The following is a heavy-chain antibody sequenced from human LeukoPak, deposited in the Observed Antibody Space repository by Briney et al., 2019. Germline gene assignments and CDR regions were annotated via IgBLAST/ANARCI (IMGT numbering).Heavy chain of an antibody. J-gene: IGHJ5*02. CDR2: IWDDRSNK. CDR1: GFTFSDYG. CDR3: AAFDAGDCGGDCPYFSFP. Sequence: GRSLRLSCAASGFTFSDYGMHWVRQAPGKGLEWVAVIWDDRSNKNYADSVKGRFTISRDTSKNALYLQMSSLRSEDTAVYYCAAFDAGDCGGDCPYFSFPWGQGTLVTVSS. D-gene: IGHD2-21*02. V-gene: IGHV3-33*01.